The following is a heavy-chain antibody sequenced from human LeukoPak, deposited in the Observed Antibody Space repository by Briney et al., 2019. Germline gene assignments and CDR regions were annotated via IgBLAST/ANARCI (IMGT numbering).Heavy chain of an antibody. V-gene: IGHV3-11*06. CDR2: ISSSTTYT. D-gene: IGHD3-22*01. CDR1: GFTFSDYY. Sequence: PGGSLRLSCAASGFTFSDYYMTWIRQAPGKGLEWVSYISSSTTYTNYADSVKGRFTISRDNSKNTLYLQMNSLRAEDTAVYYCAREGGITMIVVAALDYWGQGTLVTVSS. CDR3: AREGGITMIVVAALDY. J-gene: IGHJ4*02.